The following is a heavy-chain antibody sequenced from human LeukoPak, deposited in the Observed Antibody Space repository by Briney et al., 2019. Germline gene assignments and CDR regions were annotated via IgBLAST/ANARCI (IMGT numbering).Heavy chain of an antibody. CDR1: GFTFRNYW. V-gene: IGHV3-7*05. Sequence: GGSLRLSCAASGFTFRNYWMSWVRQAPGKGLEWVANIKQDGNEKYYVDSVKGRFTISRDNAKNSLYLQMNSLRAEDTAVYYCVVWTGSWGQGTLVTVSS. CDR2: IKQDGNEK. D-gene: IGHD3/OR15-3a*01. J-gene: IGHJ4*02. CDR3: VVWTGS.